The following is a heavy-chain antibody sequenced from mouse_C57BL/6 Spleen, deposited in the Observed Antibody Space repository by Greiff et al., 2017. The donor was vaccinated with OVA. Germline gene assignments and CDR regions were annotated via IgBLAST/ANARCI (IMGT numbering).Heavy chain of an antibody. J-gene: IGHJ4*01. D-gene: IGHD2-3*01. CDR2: IYPGDGDT. Sequence: VQLQHSGPELVKPGASVKISCKASGYAFSSSWMNWVKQRPGKGLEWIGRIYPGDGDTNYNGKFKGKATLTADKSSSTAYMQLSSLTSEDSAVYFCARWNYDGYYYAMDYWGQGTSVTVSS. V-gene: IGHV1-82*01. CDR1: GYAFSSSW. CDR3: ARWNYDGYYYAMDY.